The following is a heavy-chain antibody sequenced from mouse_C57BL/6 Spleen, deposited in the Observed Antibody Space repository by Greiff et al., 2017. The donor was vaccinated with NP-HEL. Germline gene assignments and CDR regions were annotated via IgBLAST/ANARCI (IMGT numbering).Heavy chain of an antibody. D-gene: IGHD1-1*01. CDR2: IDPSDSYT. CDR1: GYTFTSYW. V-gene: IGHV1-69*01. J-gene: IGHJ3*01. Sequence: QVQLQPGAELVMPGASVKLSCKASGYTFTSYWMHWVKQRPGQGLEWIGEIDPSDSYTNYNQKFKGKSTLTVDKSSSTAYMQLSSLTSEDSAVYYCARSTVVAKDWFAYWGQGTLVTVSA. CDR3: ARSTVVAKDWFAY.